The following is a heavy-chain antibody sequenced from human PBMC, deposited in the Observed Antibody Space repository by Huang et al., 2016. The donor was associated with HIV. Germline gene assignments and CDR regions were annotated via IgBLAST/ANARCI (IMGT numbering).Heavy chain of an antibody. V-gene: IGHV7-4-1*02. Sequence: QVQLVQSGSELKKPGASVKVSCKASGYPFTSYTINWVRQAPGQGLEWMGWINPNTGNPTYAPGGTGRCVFSLDTSVSTAYLQISSLKAEDTAVYYCLIILVRGLIDAVDYWGQGTLVTVSS. CDR2: INPNTGNP. D-gene: IGHD3-10*01. CDR1: GYPFTSYT. CDR3: LIILVRGLIDAVDY. J-gene: IGHJ4*02.